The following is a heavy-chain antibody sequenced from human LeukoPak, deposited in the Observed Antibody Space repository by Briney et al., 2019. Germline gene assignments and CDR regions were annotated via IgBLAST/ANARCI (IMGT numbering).Heavy chain of an antibody. V-gene: IGHV1-18*01. J-gene: IGHJ5*02. CDR1: GYTFTSYD. D-gene: IGHD6-13*01. CDR2: ISAYNGNT. Sequence: ASVKVSCKASGYTFTSYDINWVRQAPGQGLEWMGWISAYNGNTNYAQKLQGRVTMTTDTSTSTAYMELRSLRSDDTAVYYCARDRRYIAAAGTAVWFDPWGQGTLVTVSS. CDR3: ARDRRYIAAAGTAVWFDP.